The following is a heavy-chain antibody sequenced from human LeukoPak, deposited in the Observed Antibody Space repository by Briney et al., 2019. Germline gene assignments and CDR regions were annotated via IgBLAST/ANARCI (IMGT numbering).Heavy chain of an antibody. D-gene: IGHD3-22*01. J-gene: IGHJ4*02. CDR1: GGSFSGYY. V-gene: IGHV4-34*01. CDR2: INHSGST. CDR3: ARHAGITNYYDSSGYAPLDY. Sequence: SETLSLTCAVYGGSFSGYYWSWIRQPPGKGLEWIGEINHSGSTNYNPSLKSRVTISVDKSKNQFSLKLSSVTAADTAVYHCARHAGITNYYDSSGYAPLDYWGQGTLVTVSS.